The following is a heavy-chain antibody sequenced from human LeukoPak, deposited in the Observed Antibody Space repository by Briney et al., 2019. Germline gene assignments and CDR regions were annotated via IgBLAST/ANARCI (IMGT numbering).Heavy chain of an antibody. Sequence: LRLSCAASGFTFSSYGMHWVRQAPGKGLEWLARIDWDDDKFYSTSLKTRLAISKDTSRNQVVLRLTNVDPVDTATYFCARIPCYGSGNYYNRAIDFWGQGTLVTVSS. J-gene: IGHJ4*02. D-gene: IGHD3-10*01. CDR1: GFTFSSYGMH. V-gene: IGHV2-70*04. CDR2: IDWDDDK. CDR3: ARIPCYGSGNYYNRAIDF.